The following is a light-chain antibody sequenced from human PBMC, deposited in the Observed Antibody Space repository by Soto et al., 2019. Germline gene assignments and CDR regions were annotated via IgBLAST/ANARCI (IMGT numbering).Light chain of an antibody. CDR2: DAS. CDR3: QQRSNWPRMYT. Sequence: EIVLTQSPATLSLSPGERATLSCRASQSVSSYLAWYQQKPGQAPRLLIYDASNRATGIPARFSGSGSGTDFTLPISILEPEDFAVYYRQQRSNWPRMYTFGQGTKLEIK. V-gene: IGKV3-11*01. J-gene: IGKJ2*01. CDR1: QSVSSY.